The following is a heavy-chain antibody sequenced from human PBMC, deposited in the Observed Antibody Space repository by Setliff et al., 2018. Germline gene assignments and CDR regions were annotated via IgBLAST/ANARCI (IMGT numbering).Heavy chain of an antibody. V-gene: IGHV1-18*01. CDR2: ISPYNENT. D-gene: IGHD3-22*01. Sequence: ASVKVSCKTSGYNFITFGISWVRQAPGQGPEWMGWISPYNENTNYAQKFQGRVTMTTDTSTSTVYMELRSLRSDDTAVYYCARGPQKFYSDTSGYYYDALYYYYMDVWGKGTTVTV. J-gene: IGHJ6*03. CDR1: GYNFITFG. CDR3: ARGPQKFYSDTSGYYYDALYYYYMDV.